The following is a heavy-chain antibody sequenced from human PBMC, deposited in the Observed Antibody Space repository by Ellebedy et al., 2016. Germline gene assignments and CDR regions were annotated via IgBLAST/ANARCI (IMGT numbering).Heavy chain of an antibody. CDR1: GGSISSGGYS. CDR2: IYHSGST. J-gene: IGHJ3*02. V-gene: IGHV4-30-2*01. Sequence: SETLSLTCAVSGGSISSGGYSWSWIRQPPGKGLEWIGYIYHSGSTYYNPSLKSRVTISVDRSKNQFSLKLSSVTAADTAVYYCARARIVVVTAYPNNDAFDIWGQGTMVTVSS. D-gene: IGHD2-21*02. CDR3: ARARIVVVTAYPNNDAFDI.